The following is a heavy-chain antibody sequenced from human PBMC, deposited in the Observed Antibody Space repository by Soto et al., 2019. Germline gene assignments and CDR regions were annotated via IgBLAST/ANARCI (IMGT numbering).Heavy chain of an antibody. CDR3: AGEGVVGRLDY. CDR2: INTGNGNT. J-gene: IGHJ4*02. CDR1: GFTFTSYA. D-gene: IGHD3-3*01. V-gene: IGHV1-3*04. Sequence: ASVKVSCKTSGFTFTSYAIHWVRQAPGQRLEWMGWINTGNGNTKYSQKLQGRVTFTSDTSASTAYVDLNSLRSEDTAVYFCAGEGVVGRLDYWGQGTLVTVSS.